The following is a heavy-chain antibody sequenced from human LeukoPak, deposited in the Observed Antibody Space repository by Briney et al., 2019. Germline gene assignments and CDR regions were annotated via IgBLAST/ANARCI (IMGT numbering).Heavy chain of an antibody. CDR3: VSDRTLGVRDGFILA. Sequence: GGSLRLSCAASGFTFSACNMIWVRQAPGKGLEWLSYISGSSSAIYYADSVQGRFTISRDNAKNSLSLQMSSLRVEDTAVYYCVSDRTLGVRDGFILAWGQGALVTVSS. CDR1: GFTFSACN. J-gene: IGHJ5*02. V-gene: IGHV3-48*01. D-gene: IGHD5-24*01. CDR2: ISGSSSAI.